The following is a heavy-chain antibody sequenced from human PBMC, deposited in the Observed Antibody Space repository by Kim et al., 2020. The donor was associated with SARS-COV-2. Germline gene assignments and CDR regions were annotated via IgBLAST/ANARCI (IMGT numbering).Heavy chain of an antibody. Sequence: ASVKVSCKASGYTFTSYGISWVRQAPGQGLEWMGWISVYNGNTKYAQNLQGRLTMTTDTFTSTAYMELRSLTSDDTAVYYCARDPAYDSSVYAADSWGQGTLVTVSS. CDR2: ISVYNGNT. V-gene: IGHV1-18*01. CDR3: ARDPAYDSSVYAADS. J-gene: IGHJ4*02. CDR1: GYTFTSYG. D-gene: IGHD3-22*01.